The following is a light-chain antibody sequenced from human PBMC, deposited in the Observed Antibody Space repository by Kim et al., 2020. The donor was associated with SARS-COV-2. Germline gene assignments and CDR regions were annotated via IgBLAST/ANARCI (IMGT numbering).Light chain of an antibody. Sequence: GQKVPIPSSGSNSNIGNNYVSWYQQLSGTAPKLLIYRQNLRPSGVPDRFSGSKSGTSASLAISGLRSEDEADYYCAAWDDALSGVVFGEGTQLTVL. CDR2: RQN. V-gene: IGLV1-47*01. CDR3: AAWDDALSGVV. CDR1: NSNIGNNY. J-gene: IGLJ2*01.